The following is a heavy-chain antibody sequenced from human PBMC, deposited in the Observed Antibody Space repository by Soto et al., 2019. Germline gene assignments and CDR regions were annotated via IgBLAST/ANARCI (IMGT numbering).Heavy chain of an antibody. CDR1: GFTFSSHP. J-gene: IGHJ4*02. CDR3: ARQSTGTRDY. CDR2: INESVGAT. V-gene: IGHV3-23*01. Sequence: VQLLESGGDLVQPGGSLRLSCASSGFTFSSHPMSWVRQAPGKGLEWASSINESVGATYYADSVKGRSPISRDNSTDSSYLQMSSLRAADMAVFPWARQSTGTRDYLGPGSRVTVSS. D-gene: IGHD1-1*01.